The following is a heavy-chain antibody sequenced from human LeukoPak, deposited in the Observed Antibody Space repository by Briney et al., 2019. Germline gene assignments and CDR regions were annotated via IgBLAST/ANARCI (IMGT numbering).Heavy chain of an antibody. J-gene: IGHJ3*02. V-gene: IGHV3-30-3*01. CDR2: ISYDGSNK. CDR1: GFTFSSYA. Sequence: QTGGSLRLSCAASGFTFSSYAMHWVRQAPGKGLEWVAVISYDGSNKYYADSVKGRFTISRDNAKNSLYLQMNSLRAEDTALYHCARERDLQPDDAFDIWGQGTMVTVSS. CDR3: ARERDLQPDDAFDI. D-gene: IGHD4-11*01.